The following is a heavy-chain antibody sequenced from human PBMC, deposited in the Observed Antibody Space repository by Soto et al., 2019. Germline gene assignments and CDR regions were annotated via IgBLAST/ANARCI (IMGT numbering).Heavy chain of an antibody. CDR2: TNQSGST. J-gene: IGHJ5*02. V-gene: IGHV4-34*01. CDR1: SGSFSGYY. CDR3: ARGSSGYYYSWFDL. D-gene: IGHD3-22*01. Sequence: SETLSLTCAVYSGSFSGYYWTWIRQPPGKGLEWIGETNQSGSTNYNPSLKSRVTISVDTSKNQFSLKMTSVTAADTAVYYCARGSSGYYYSWFDLWGQGTLVTVSS.